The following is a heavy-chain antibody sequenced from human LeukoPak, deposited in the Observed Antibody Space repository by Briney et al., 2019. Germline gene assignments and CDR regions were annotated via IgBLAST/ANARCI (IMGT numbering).Heavy chain of an antibody. D-gene: IGHD1-26*01. Sequence: PGGSLRLSCAASGFTFSSYGMHWVRQAPGKGLEWVAFIRYDGSNKYYAGSVKGRFTISRDNAKNSLYLQMNSLRAEDTALYYCARQAWELPRALLFDYWGQGTLVTVSS. CDR3: ARQAWELPRALLFDY. CDR1: GFTFSSYG. CDR2: IRYDGSNK. J-gene: IGHJ4*02. V-gene: IGHV3-30*02.